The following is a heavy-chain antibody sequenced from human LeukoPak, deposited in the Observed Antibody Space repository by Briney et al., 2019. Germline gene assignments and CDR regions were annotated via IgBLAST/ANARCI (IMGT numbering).Heavy chain of an antibody. Sequence: GGSLRLSCAASGFTVSSYGMSWVRQAPGKGLEWVSSISSSSIYIYYADSLKGRFTISRDNAKNSLYLQMNSLRAEDTAVYYCARDPYSGNYGPYYYYYMDVWGKGTTVTISS. J-gene: IGHJ6*03. CDR1: GFTVSSYG. CDR2: ISSSSIYI. D-gene: IGHD1-26*01. V-gene: IGHV3-21*01. CDR3: ARDPYSGNYGPYYYYYMDV.